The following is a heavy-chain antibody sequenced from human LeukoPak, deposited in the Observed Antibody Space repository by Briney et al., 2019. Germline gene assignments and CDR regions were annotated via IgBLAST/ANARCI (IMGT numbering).Heavy chain of an antibody. CDR2: IRYDGSNK. Sequence: PGGSLRLSCAASGFTFSSYGMHWVRQAPGKGLEWVAFIRYDGSNKYYADSVKGRFTISRDNSKNTLYLQMNSLRAEDTAVYYCAKVAGNYDSSGSTGYFDYWGQGTLVTVSS. CDR1: GFTFSSYG. CDR3: AKVAGNYDSSGSTGYFDY. V-gene: IGHV3-30*02. J-gene: IGHJ4*02. D-gene: IGHD3-22*01.